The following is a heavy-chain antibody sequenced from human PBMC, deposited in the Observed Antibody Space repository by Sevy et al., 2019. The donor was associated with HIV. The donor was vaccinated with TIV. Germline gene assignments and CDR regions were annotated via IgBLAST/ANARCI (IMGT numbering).Heavy chain of an antibody. Sequence: GGSLRLSCAASGFTFSSYWMHWVRQAPGKGLVWVSRINSDGSSTSYADSVKGRFTISRDNAKNTLYLQMNSLRAEDTAVYYCARGSSYYYYMHVWGKGTTVTVSS. CDR1: GFTFSSYW. CDR2: INSDGSST. V-gene: IGHV3-74*01. CDR3: ARGSSYYYYMHV. J-gene: IGHJ6*03.